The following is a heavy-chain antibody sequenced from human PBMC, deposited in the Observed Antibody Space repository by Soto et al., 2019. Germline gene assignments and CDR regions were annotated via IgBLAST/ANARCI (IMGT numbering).Heavy chain of an antibody. Sequence: QVQLVQSGAEVKKPGASVKVSCKASGYTFTSYGISWVRQAPGQGLEWMGWISAYNGNTNYAQKLQGRVTMTTDTSTSTAYMELRSLRSDDTAVYYCARDNHGYSGYDLDTVRENYFDYWGQGTLVTVSS. J-gene: IGHJ4*02. V-gene: IGHV1-18*01. D-gene: IGHD5-12*01. CDR2: ISAYNGNT. CDR1: GYTFTSYG. CDR3: ARDNHGYSGYDLDTVRENYFDY.